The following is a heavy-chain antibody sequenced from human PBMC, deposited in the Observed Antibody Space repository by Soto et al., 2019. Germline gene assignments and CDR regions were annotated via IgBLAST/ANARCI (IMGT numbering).Heavy chain of an antibody. CDR2: ISGSGGST. D-gene: IGHD6-19*01. J-gene: IGHJ6*03. CDR1: GFTFSSYA. Sequence: PGGSLRLSCAASGFTFSSYAMSWVRQAPGKGLEWVSAISGSGGSTYYADSVKGRFTISRDNSKNTLYLQMNSLRAEDTAVYYCAKDFEQWPELPSMDVWGKGTTVTVSS. V-gene: IGHV3-23*01. CDR3: AKDFEQWPELPSMDV.